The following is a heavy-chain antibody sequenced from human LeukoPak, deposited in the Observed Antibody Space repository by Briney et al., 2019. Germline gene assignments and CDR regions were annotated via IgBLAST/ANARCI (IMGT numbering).Heavy chain of an antibody. V-gene: IGHV3-23*01. CDR3: AGTTVTDYFDY. Sequence: GGSLRLSCAASGFTFSSYAMSRVRQAPGKGLEWVSAISGSGGSTYYADSVKGRFTISRDNSKNTLYLEMNSLRAEDTAVYYCAGTTVTDYFDYWGQGTLVTVSS. D-gene: IGHD4-17*01. J-gene: IGHJ4*02. CDR1: GFTFSSYA. CDR2: ISGSGGST.